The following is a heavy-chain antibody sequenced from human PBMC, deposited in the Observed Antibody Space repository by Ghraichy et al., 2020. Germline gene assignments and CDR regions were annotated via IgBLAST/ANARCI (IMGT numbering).Heavy chain of an antibody. J-gene: IGHJ6*02. D-gene: IGHD3-3*01. V-gene: IGHV4-39*01. CDR3: ARQGVGYYYDFWSGYASHGMDV. CDR2: IYYSGST. Sequence: SETLSLTCTVSGGSISSSSYYWGWIRQPPGKGLEWIGSIYYSGSTYYNPSLKSRVTISVDTSKNQFSLKLSSVTATDTAVYYCARQGVGYYYDFWSGYASHGMDVWGQGTTVTVSS. CDR1: GGSISSSSYY.